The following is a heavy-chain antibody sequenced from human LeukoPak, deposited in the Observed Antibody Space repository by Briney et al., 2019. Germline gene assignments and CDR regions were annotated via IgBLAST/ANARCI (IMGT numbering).Heavy chain of an antibody. CDR1: GFTFSSYE. J-gene: IGHJ4*02. D-gene: IGHD4-11*01. CDR3: ARDRTTVTTLDY. V-gene: IGHV3-48*03. CDR2: ISSSGSTI. Sequence: PGGSLRLSCAASGFTFSSYEMNWVRQAPGKGLEWVSYISSSGSTIYYADSVKGRFTISRDNAKNSLYLQMNSLRAEGTAVYYCARDRTTVTTLDYWGQGTLVTVSS.